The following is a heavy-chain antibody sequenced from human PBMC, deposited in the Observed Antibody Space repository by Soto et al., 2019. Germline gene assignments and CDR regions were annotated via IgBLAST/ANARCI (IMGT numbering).Heavy chain of an antibody. Sequence: SETLSLTCTVSGGSISSGGYYWSWIRQHPGKGLEWIGYIYYSGSTYCNPSLKSRVTISVDTSKNQFSLKLSSVTAADTAVYYCARVGYYDFWSGYYRSQHDAFDIWGQGTMVTVSS. CDR1: GGSISSGGYY. CDR2: IYYSGST. D-gene: IGHD3-3*01. CDR3: ARVGYYDFWSGYYRSQHDAFDI. J-gene: IGHJ3*02. V-gene: IGHV4-31*03.